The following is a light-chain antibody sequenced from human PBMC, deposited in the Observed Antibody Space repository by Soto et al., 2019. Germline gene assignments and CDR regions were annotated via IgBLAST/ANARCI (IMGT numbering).Light chain of an antibody. CDR2: EVN. V-gene: IGLV2-18*02. J-gene: IGLJ1*01. Sequence: SALTHPASVSGSPGQSITISCTGTSSDIGSYNRVSWYQQPPGTAPKLIIYEVNNRPSGVPDRFSGSKSGNTASLTISGLQAEDEADYYCNSFTTSSTYVFGTGTKVTVL. CDR1: SSDIGSYNR. CDR3: NSFTTSSTYV.